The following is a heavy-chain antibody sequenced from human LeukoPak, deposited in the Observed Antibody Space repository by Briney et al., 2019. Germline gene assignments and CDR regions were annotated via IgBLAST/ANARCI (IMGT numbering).Heavy chain of an antibody. D-gene: IGHD2-2*01. Sequence: GGSLRLSCAASGFTFSDFYMSWFRQVPGKGLEAVAYISRGSGSTKYYTDSARGRFTISRDNGENAVYLQMNSLRTDDTAVYYCVRYAPVDHWGWGALVTVSS. J-gene: IGHJ4*02. CDR2: ISRGSGSTK. CDR3: VRYAPVDH. V-gene: IGHV3-11*01. CDR1: GFTFSDFY.